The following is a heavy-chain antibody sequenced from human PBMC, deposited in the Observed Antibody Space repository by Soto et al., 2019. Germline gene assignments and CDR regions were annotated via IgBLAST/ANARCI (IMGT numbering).Heavy chain of an antibody. Sequence: GGSLRLSCAASGFTFSSYAMSWVRQAPGKGLEWVSAISGSGGNTYYADSVKGRFTISRDNSKNTLYLHMNSLRAEDTAEYYCAKDRANTAVANFDYWGQGTPVTVSS. CDR1: GFTFSSYA. CDR2: ISGSGGNT. CDR3: AKDRANTAVANFDY. V-gene: IGHV3-23*01. D-gene: IGHD6-19*01. J-gene: IGHJ4*02.